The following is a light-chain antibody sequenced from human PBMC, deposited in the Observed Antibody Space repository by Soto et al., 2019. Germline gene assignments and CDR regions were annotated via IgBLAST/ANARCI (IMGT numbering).Light chain of an antibody. CDR3: SSYTSTNSLI. V-gene: IGLV2-14*01. CDR2: EVS. Sequence: QSVLTQPASVSGSPGQSITISCTGTSSDVGGYKYVSWYQQRPGKAPKLMIYEVSKWPSGVSNRFSGSKSGNTASLTISGLQAEDEADYYCSSYTSTNSLIFGTGTQLTVL. J-gene: IGLJ1*01. CDR1: SSDVGGYKY.